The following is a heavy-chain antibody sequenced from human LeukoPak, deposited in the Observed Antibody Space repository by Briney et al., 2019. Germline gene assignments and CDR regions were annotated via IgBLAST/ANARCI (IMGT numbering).Heavy chain of an antibody. CDR2: ISRSGFST. CDR1: GFTFSSYA. J-gene: IGHJ3*02. Sequence: GGSLRLSCAASGFTFSSYAMSWVRQAPGKGLEWVSEISRSGFSTYYADSVKGRFTISRDNSKDTLHLQMHSLRAEDTAVYYCAKDEMTLVTIPREAFDIWGQGTMVTVSS. V-gene: IGHV3-23*01. CDR3: AKDEMTLVTIPREAFDI. D-gene: IGHD4-17*01.